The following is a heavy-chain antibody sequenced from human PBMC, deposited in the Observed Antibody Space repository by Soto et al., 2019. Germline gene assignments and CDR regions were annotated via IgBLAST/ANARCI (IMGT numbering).Heavy chain of an antibody. V-gene: IGHV2-5*01. CDR1: GFSLSTSGLG. J-gene: IGHJ4*02. CDR3: ARRDTPPTGPYFDS. CDR2: IYWNDDK. Sequence: ESGPTLVNPTQTLTLTCTFSGFSLSTSGLGVGLIRQPPGKALEWLALIYWNDDKRYSPSLKNRLTITRDTSKNQVVLTVTNMDPVDTATYYCARRDTPPTGPYFDSWGQGTLVTVSS. D-gene: IGHD2-15*01.